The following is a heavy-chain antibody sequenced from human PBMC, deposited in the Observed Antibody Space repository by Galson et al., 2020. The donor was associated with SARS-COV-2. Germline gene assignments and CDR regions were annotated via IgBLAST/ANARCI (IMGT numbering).Heavy chain of an antibody. V-gene: IGHV3-48*01. CDR3: ASLVGYCSSTSCSDY. CDR1: GFTFSSYS. Sequence: GESLKISCAASGFTFSSYSMNWVRQAPGKGLEWVSYISSSSSTIYYADSVKGRFTISRDNAKNSLYLQMNSLRAEDTAVYYCASLVGYCSSTSCSDYWGQGTLVTVSS. D-gene: IGHD2-2*01. CDR2: ISSSSSTI. J-gene: IGHJ4*02.